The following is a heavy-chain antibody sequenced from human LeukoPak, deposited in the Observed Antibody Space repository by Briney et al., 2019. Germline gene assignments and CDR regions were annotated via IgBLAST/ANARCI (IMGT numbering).Heavy chain of an antibody. CDR2: IKQDGSEK. D-gene: IGHD4-17*01. Sequence: GGSLRLSCAASGFTFSSYWMSWVRQAPGKGLEWVANIKQDGSEKYYVDSVKGRFTISRDNAKNTLFLQMNSLRAEDTAVYYCARRGESTSYGDYRFDYWGQGTLVTVSS. J-gene: IGHJ4*02. CDR1: GFTFSSYW. CDR3: ARRGESTSYGDYRFDY. V-gene: IGHV3-7*03.